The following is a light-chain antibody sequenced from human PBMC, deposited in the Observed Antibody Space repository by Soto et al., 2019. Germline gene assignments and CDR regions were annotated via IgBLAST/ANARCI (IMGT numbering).Light chain of an antibody. J-gene: IGKJ5*01. CDR2: GAS. CDR1: QSIRTY. Sequence: DIQMTQSPSAMSASVGDRVTITCRASQSIRTYLNWYQQKPGKAPRLLIHGASKLEAGVPSRFRGSGSGTDFTFTISRLQPEDIATYYCQQYENLPTFGQGTRLEI. CDR3: QQYENLPT. V-gene: IGKV1-33*01.